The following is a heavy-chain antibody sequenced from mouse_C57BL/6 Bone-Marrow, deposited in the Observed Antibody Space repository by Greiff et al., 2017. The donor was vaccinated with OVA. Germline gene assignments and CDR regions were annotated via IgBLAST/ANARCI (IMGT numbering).Heavy chain of an antibody. CDR3: VRQGLRLRFAY. J-gene: IGHJ3*01. CDR1: GFSFTTYA. Sequence: EVQGVESGGGLVQPKGSLKLSCAASGFSFTTYAMNWVRQAPGKGLEWVARIRSKSNNYATYYADSVKDRFTISRDDSESMLYLQMNNLKTEDTAMYYCVRQGLRLRFAYWGQGTLVTVSA. V-gene: IGHV10-1*01. D-gene: IGHD2-4*01. CDR2: IRSKSNNYAT.